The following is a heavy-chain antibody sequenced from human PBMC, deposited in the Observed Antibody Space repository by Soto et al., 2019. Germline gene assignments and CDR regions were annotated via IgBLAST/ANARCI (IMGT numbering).Heavy chain of an antibody. CDR2: IWYDGSNK. D-gene: IGHD2-2*02. Sequence: LRLSCAASGFTFSSYGMHWVRQAPGKGLEWVAVIWYDGSNKYYADSVKGRFTISRDNSKNTLYLQMNSLRAEDTAVYYCARDPGGYCSSTSCYTLDYWGQGTLVTVSS. CDR1: GFTFSSYG. V-gene: IGHV3-33*01. CDR3: ARDPGGYCSSTSCYTLDY. J-gene: IGHJ4*02.